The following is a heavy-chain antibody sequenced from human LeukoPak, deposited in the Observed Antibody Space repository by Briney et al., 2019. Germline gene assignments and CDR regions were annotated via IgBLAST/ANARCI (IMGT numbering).Heavy chain of an antibody. D-gene: IGHD5-18*01. J-gene: IGHJ4*02. CDR3: ARDGYSYGNFDY. CDR1: GGSFSGYY. CDR2: INHSGST. Sequence: PSETLSLTCAVYGGSFSGYYWSWIRQPPGKGLEWIGEINHSGSTNYNPSLKSRVTISVDTSKNQFSLKLSSVTAADTAVYYCARDGYSYGNFDYWGQGTPVTVSS. V-gene: IGHV4-34*01.